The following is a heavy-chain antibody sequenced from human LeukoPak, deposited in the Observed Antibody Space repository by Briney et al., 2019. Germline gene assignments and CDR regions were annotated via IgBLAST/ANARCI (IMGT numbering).Heavy chain of an antibody. J-gene: IGHJ6*02. D-gene: IGHD2-21*02. V-gene: IGHV1-18*01. Sequence: ASVKVSCKASGYTFTTYGISWVRQAPGQGLEWLGRISVYNGNTNYAQKLQGRVTMTTDTSTSTAYMELRSLRSDDTAVYYCARGGCGGDCYSYYYYYGMDVWGQGTTVTVSS. CDR1: GYTFTTYG. CDR3: ARGGCGGDCYSYYYYYGMDV. CDR2: ISVYNGNT.